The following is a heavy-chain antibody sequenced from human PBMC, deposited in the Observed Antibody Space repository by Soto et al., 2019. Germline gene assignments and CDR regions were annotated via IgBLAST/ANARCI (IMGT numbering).Heavy chain of an antibody. J-gene: IGHJ6*02. CDR3: ARAGECSGGSCYSGPEGMDV. CDR2: IIPIFGTA. Sequence: SVKVSCKASGGTFSSYAISWVRQAPGEGLEWMGGIIPIFGTANYAQKFQGRVTITADESTSTAYMELSSLRSEDTAVYYCARAGECSGGSCYSGPEGMDVWGQGTTVTVSS. CDR1: GGTFSSYA. V-gene: IGHV1-69*13. D-gene: IGHD2-15*01.